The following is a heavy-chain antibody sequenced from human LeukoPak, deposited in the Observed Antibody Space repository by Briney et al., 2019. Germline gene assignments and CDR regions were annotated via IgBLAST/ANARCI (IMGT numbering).Heavy chain of an antibody. CDR1: GGSISNSDYY. D-gene: IGHD3-22*01. CDR3: ARYTSAYYCDFES. CDR2: IYYTGST. J-gene: IGHJ4*02. Sequence: SQTLSLTCTVSGGSISNSDYYWGWIRQPPGKGLQWIGSIYYTGSTFYNPSLKSRVTISIDTSKNQFSLNLISGTAADTAVYYCARYTSAYYCDFESWGQGTLVTVSS. V-gene: IGHV4-39*01.